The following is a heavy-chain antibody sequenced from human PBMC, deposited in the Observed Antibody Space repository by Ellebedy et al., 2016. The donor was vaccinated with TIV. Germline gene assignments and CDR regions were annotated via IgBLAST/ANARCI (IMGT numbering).Heavy chain of an antibody. V-gene: IGHV3-7*01. CDR2: IKQDESEK. J-gene: IGHJ6*04. Sequence: GESLKISXAASGFTFSNYWMHWVRQAPGRGLEWVANIKQDESEKYYVDSVKGRSTISRDNAKNSLYLQMNSLRVEDTAVYYCGRAMDVWGKGTTVTVSS. CDR1: GFTFSNYW. CDR3: GRAMDV.